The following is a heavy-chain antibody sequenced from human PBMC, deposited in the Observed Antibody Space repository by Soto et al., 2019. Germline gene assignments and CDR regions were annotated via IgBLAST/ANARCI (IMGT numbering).Heavy chain of an antibody. D-gene: IGHD3-3*02. CDR1: GFTFSSYE. V-gene: IGHV3-48*03. J-gene: IGHJ4*02. CDR3: ARSPFLECN. Sequence: SLRLSCASSGFTFSSYEMNWVRQAPGKGLEWVSYISSSGSTIYYADSVKGRFTISRDNAKNSLFLQMNSLRVEDTAVYYCARSPFLECNWAQGTLVTVSS. CDR2: ISSSGSTI.